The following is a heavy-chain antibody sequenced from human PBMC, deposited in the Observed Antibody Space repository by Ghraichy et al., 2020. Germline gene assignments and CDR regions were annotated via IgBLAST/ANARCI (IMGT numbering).Heavy chain of an antibody. Sequence: GGSLRLSCKASGFPFSRYGMHWVRRAPGKGLEWVALRSPDKETKFYADSVRGRSTSSSDDSKSTLFLRMNNLRPEDTGMYYCARVEDGSPDSWGPGTLVIVSS. J-gene: IGHJ4*02. CDR1: GFPFSRYG. V-gene: IGHV3-30*03. D-gene: IGHD1-26*01. CDR2: RSPDKETK. CDR3: ARVEDGSPDS.